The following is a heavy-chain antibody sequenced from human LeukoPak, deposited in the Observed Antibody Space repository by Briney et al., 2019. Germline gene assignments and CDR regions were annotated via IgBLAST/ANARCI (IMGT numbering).Heavy chain of an antibody. V-gene: IGHV3-23*01. CDR3: ASKGDPYPGNFDY. J-gene: IGHJ4*02. D-gene: IGHD3-16*01. CDR1: GFTFSSYA. Sequence: GGSLRLSCAASGFTFSSYAMSWVRQAPGKGLEWVSAISGSGGSTYYADSVKGRFTISRDNSKNTLYLQMNSLRAEDTAVYYCASKGDPYPGNFDYWGQGTLVTVSS. CDR2: ISGSGGST.